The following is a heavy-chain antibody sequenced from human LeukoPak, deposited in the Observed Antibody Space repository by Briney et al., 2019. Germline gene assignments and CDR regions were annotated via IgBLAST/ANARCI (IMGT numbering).Heavy chain of an antibody. CDR2: IIPIFGTA. D-gene: IGHD6-13*01. CDR1: GGTFSSYA. Sequence: LVKVSCKASGGTFSSYAISWVRQAPGQGLEWMGGIIPIFGTANYAQKFQGRVTITADKSTSTAYMELSSLRSEDTAVYYCARGYSSSWTRIDYWGQGTLVTVSS. CDR3: ARGYSSSWTRIDY. J-gene: IGHJ4*02. V-gene: IGHV1-69*06.